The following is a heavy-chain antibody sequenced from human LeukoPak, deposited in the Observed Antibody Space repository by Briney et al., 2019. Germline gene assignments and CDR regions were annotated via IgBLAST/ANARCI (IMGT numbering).Heavy chain of an antibody. CDR1: GYTFTSYD. D-gene: IGHD1-26*01. CDR3: ARKADRGYSGSYVYFDY. J-gene: IGHJ4*02. CDR2: MNPNSGNT. V-gene: IGHV1-8*01. Sequence: ASVKVSCKASGYTFTSYDINWVRQATGQGLEWMGWMNPNSGNTGYAQKFQGRVTMTRNTSISTAYMELSSLRSEDTAVYYCARKADRGYSGSYVYFDYWGQGTLVTVSS.